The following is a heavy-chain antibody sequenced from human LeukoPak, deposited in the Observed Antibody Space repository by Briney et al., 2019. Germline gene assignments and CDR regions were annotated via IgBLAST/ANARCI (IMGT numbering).Heavy chain of an antibody. Sequence: ASVKVSCKASGYTFSVYFIHWVRQAPGQGPEWMGWVNPNGGGPIYAQKFQGRVTMTRDTSINTAYMELSGLRFDDTAVYYCARVFGSGSFYSHWGQGTLVTVSS. CDR3: ARVFGSGSFYSH. D-gene: IGHD3-10*01. CDR2: VNPNGGGP. J-gene: IGHJ4*02. CDR1: GYTFSVYF. V-gene: IGHV1-2*02.